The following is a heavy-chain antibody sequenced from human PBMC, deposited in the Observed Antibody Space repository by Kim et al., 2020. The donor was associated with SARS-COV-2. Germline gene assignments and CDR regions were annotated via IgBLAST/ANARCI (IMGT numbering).Heavy chain of an antibody. Sequence: ASVKVSCKASGYTFTNYLLFWVRQAPGQRLGWMGWINAGKGNTKYSQKFQGRVTITRDTSASTGYMELSSLRSEDTAGYYCARDGSGRLSYSYYGMDVWG. CDR2: INAGKGNT. V-gene: IGHV1-3*01. CDR3: ARDGSGRLSYSYYGMDV. D-gene: IGHD3-10*01. J-gene: IGHJ6*02. CDR1: GYTFTNYL.